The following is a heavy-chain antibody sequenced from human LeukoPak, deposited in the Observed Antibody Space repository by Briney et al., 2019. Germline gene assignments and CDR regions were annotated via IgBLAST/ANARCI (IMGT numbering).Heavy chain of an antibody. CDR3: ARVKRKYQLLKPLHETPSHYFDY. V-gene: IGHV4-38-2*02. Sequence: PSETLSLTCTVSGYSISSGYYWGWIRQPPGKGLEWIGTIYYSGSTYYNPSLKSRVTISLDTSKNQFSLKVSSVTAADTAVYYCARVKRKYQLLKPLHETPSHYFDYWGQGTLVTVSS. D-gene: IGHD2-2*01. CDR2: IYYSGST. CDR1: GYSISSGYY. J-gene: IGHJ4*02.